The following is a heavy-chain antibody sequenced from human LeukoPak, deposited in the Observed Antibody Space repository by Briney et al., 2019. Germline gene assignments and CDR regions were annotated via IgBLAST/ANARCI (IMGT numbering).Heavy chain of an antibody. D-gene: IGHD6-6*01. CDR3: ARHGSYSSSPGFDY. V-gene: IGHV4-59*08. CDR2: IYYSGGT. Sequence: SETVSLTCTVSDGSISSYYWSWLRQPPGKGLEWIAYIYYSGGTNYNPSLKSRVTISVDTSKNQFSLKLTSVTAADTAVYYCARHGSYSSSPGFDYWGQGTLVTVSS. CDR1: DGSISSYY. J-gene: IGHJ4*02.